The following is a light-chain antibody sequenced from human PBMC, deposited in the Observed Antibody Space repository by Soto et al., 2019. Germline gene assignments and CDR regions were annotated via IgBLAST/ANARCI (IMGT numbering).Light chain of an antibody. J-gene: IGLJ1*01. CDR2: EVS. V-gene: IGLV2-8*01. CDR3: SSYAGSNNYV. CDR1: SSDVGGYNY. Sequence: QSALTQPPSASGSPGQSVTISCTGTSSDVGGYNYVSWYQQHPGKGPKLLIYEVSSRPSGVPDRFSGSKSGNTASLTVAGLQAEDEADYYCSSYAGSNNYVFGTGTKVTVL.